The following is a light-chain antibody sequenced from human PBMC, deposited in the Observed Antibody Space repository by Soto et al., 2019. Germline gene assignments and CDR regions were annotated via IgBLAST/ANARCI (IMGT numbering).Light chain of an antibody. CDR3: CSYAGSYTVV. J-gene: IGLJ2*01. V-gene: IGLV2-11*01. CDR2: DVS. Sequence: QSVLTQPRSVSGSPGQSVTISCTGTSSDVGGYNYVSWYQQHPGKAPKLMIYDVSKRPSGVPDRFSGSKSGNTASLTISGLQAEDEADYYCCSYAGSYTVVFGEWTKLTVL. CDR1: SSDVGGYNY.